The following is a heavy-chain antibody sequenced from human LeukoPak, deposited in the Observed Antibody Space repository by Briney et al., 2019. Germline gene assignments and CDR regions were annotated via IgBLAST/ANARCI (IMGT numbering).Heavy chain of an antibody. Sequence: GGSLRLSCAASGFTFSKYAMSWVRQPPGTGLEWVSSISGIAGYTSYADSVKGRFTISRDNSKNTLYVQMNSLRAEDTAVYYCAKPRQSSGSYNHPDFDYWGQGTLVTVSS. CDR2: ISGIAGYT. J-gene: IGHJ4*02. CDR3: AKPRQSSGSYNHPDFDY. V-gene: IGHV3-23*01. CDR1: GFTFSKYA. D-gene: IGHD1-26*01.